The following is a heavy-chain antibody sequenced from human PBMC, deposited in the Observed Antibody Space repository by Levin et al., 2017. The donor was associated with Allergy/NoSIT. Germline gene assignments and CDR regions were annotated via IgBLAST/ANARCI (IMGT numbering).Heavy chain of an antibody. CDR2: IDPRDSET. D-gene: IGHD2-15*01. J-gene: IGHJ6*02. Sequence: GGSLRLSCKGSGSTFRRYWVAWVRQAPGKGLEWIGSIDPRDSETRYRPSLEGRITMSVDNSLSTAYLQWSSLEASDRAIYYCAQTVVVATGDSHYDYGFDVWGQGTTVTVSS. V-gene: IGHV5-51*01. CDR3: AQTVVVATGDSHYDYGFDV. CDR1: GSTFRRYW.